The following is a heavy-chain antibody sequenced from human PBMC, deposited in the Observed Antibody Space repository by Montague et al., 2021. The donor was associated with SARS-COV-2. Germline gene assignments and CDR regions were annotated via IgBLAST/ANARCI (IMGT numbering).Heavy chain of an antibody. CDR1: GYIFNTLY. CDR3: ATITRSDLGGAFNI. Sequence: SVKVSCKASGYIFNTLYLHWLRQAPGQRLEYMGWINPDTGGTHYAQKFQGRVTMTRDTSIATAHMDLSGLTSDDTALYYCATITRSDLGGAFNIWGPGTMIIVSS. CDR2: INPDTGGT. V-gene: IGHV1-2*02. J-gene: IGHJ3*02. D-gene: IGHD3-16*01.